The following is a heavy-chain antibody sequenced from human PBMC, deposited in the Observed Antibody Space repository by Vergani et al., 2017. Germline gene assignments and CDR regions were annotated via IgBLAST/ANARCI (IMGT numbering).Heavy chain of an antibody. D-gene: IGHD6-6*01. J-gene: IGHJ5*02. V-gene: IGHV3-53*01. CDR3: ARDRAAQWFDP. Sequence: EVQLVESGGGLIQPGGSLRLSCAASGFTVSSNYMSWVRQAPGKGLEWVAVIYSGGSTYYADSVKGRFTISRDNSKNTLYLQMNSLRAEDTAVYYCARDRAAQWFDPWGQGTLVTVSS. CDR1: GFTVSSNY. CDR2: IYSGGST.